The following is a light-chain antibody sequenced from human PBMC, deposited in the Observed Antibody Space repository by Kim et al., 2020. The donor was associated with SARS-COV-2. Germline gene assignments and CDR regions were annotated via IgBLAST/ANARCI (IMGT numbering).Light chain of an antibody. CDR3: QAWDSSTVV. CDR2: QDS. Sequence: VSPGQPACITCSGDKLGDKYACWYQQKPGQSPVLVIYQDSKRPSGIPERFSGSNSGNTATLTISGTQAMDEADYYCQAWDSSTVVFGGGTQLTVL. V-gene: IGLV3-1*01. CDR1: KLGDKY. J-gene: IGLJ2*01.